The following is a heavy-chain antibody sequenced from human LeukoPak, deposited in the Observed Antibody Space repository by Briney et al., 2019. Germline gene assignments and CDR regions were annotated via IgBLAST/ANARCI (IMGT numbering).Heavy chain of an antibody. V-gene: IGHV3-73*01. CDR2: IKGKVKTYET. CDR1: GFTVSSNY. J-gene: IGHJ4*02. Sequence: GGSLRLSCAASGFTVSSNYMSWVRQASGKGLEWIGHIKGKVKTYETAYAASVKGRFTISRDDSKNTLYLQMNSLKTDDTVVYYCTRQFNSSGWYFTFASWGQGTLVSVSS. CDR3: TRQFNSSGWYFTFAS. D-gene: IGHD6-19*01.